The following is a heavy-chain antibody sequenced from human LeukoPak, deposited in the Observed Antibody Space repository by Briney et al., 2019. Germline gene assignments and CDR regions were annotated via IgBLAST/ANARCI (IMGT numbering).Heavy chain of an antibody. Sequence: PGGSLRLSCAASGFTFSSYAMHWVRQAPGKGLEYVSAISSNGGSTYYANSVKGRFTISRDNSKNTLYLQMGNLRAEDMAVYYCASGGPSRYAILRCFDYWGQGTLVTVSS. CDR2: ISSNGGST. CDR3: ASGGPSRYAILRCFDY. V-gene: IGHV3-64*01. CDR1: GFTFSSYA. J-gene: IGHJ4*02. D-gene: IGHD2-8*01.